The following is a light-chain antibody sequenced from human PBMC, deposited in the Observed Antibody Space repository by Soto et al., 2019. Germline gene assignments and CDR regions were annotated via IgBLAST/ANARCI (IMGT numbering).Light chain of an antibody. CDR1: QSISSW. V-gene: IGKV1-5*01. Sequence: DIQITKSPSTLSASLGDRVTITCRASQSISSWLAWYQQKPGKPPKLXIYDASSLESGVTSSFSGSGSGTEFTLTISSLQPDDFATYYCQQYKSYSQTFGQGTKVDIK. CDR2: DAS. J-gene: IGKJ1*01. CDR3: QQYKSYSQT.